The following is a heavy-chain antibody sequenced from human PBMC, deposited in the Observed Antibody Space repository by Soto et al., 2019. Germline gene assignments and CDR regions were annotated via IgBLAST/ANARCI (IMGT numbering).Heavy chain of an antibody. CDR2: ISSSSSYI. CDR3: ARVPYCSSTGCQYYFDY. CDR1: GFTFSSYS. D-gene: IGHD2-2*01. Sequence: PGGSLRLSCAASGFTFSSYSMTWVRQAPGKGLEWVSSISSSSSYIYYTDLVKGRFTISRDNAKNSLYLQTNSLRAEDTAVYYCARVPYCSSTGCQYYFDYWGQGTLVTVSS. J-gene: IGHJ4*02. V-gene: IGHV3-21*04.